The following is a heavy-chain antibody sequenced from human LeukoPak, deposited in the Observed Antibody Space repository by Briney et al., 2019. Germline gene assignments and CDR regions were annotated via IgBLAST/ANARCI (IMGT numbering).Heavy chain of an antibody. D-gene: IGHD3-22*01. V-gene: IGHV4-34*01. CDR2: INHSGST. J-gene: IGHJ1*01. Sequence: ASETLSLTCAVYGGSFSGYYWSWIRQPPGKGLEWIGEINHSGSTNYNPSLKSRVTISVDTSKNQFSLKLSSVTAADTAVYYCATRNHYYDSSGYIEYFQHWGQGTLVTVSS. CDR3: ATRNHYYDSSGYIEYFQH. CDR1: GGSFSGYY.